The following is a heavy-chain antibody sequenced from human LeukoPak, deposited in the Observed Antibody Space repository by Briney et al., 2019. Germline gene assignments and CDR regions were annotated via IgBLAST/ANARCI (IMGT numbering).Heavy chain of an antibody. Sequence: GGSLRLSCAASGFTFSSYAMHWVRQAPGKGLEWVAVISYDGSNKYYADSVKGRFTISRDNSKNTLYLQMNSLRAEDTAVYYCAREYLWGHYFDYWDQGTLVTVSS. J-gene: IGHJ4*02. CDR2: ISYDGSNK. CDR1: GFTFSSYA. CDR3: AREYLWGHYFDY. D-gene: IGHD3-16*01. V-gene: IGHV3-30*04.